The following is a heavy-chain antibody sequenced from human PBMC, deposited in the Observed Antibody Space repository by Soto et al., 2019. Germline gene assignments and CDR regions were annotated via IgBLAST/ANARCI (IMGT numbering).Heavy chain of an antibody. CDR1: GFTFSVYA. D-gene: IGHD3-10*01. Sequence: EVRLLESGGGLVQPGGSLRLSCAASGFTFSVYAMSWVRQAPGKGLEWVSGISGSGDSTHYADSVKGRFTVSRDNSKSMLYLQTNSLRAEETAIYYCAQALYGGFTYWGQGTLVTVSS. V-gene: IGHV3-23*01. CDR2: ISGSGDST. J-gene: IGHJ4*02. CDR3: AQALYGGFTY.